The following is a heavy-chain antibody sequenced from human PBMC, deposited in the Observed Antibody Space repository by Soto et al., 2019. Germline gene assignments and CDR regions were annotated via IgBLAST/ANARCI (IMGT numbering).Heavy chain of an antibody. V-gene: IGHV1-46*01. J-gene: IGHJ4*01. D-gene: IGHD3-10*01. Sequence: ASVKVSCKTSGYTFISYYIHWVRQAPGQGLEWMGIINPSHGSVSSAQKFQGRVTMTLDTSTSTVYMELSSLRSDDTAVYYCVRELSGDRSRNFDYWGHVTLVTVSS. CDR3: VRELSGDRSRNFDY. CDR2: INPSHGSV. CDR1: GYTFISYY.